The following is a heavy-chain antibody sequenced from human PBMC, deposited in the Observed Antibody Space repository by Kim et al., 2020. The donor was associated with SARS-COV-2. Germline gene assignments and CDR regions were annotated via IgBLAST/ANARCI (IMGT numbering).Heavy chain of an antibody. CDR1: GYSFASYW. D-gene: IGHD3-16*01. V-gene: IGHV5-10-1*01. CDR2: IDPSDSYT. Sequence: GESLKISCKGSGYSFASYWISWVHQMPGKGLEWMGRIDPSDSYTNYSPSFQGHVTFSADKSINAAYLQWSSLKASDTAMYFCARDTSGAYVDYWGQGTLVTVSS. CDR3: ARDTSGAYVDY. J-gene: IGHJ4*02.